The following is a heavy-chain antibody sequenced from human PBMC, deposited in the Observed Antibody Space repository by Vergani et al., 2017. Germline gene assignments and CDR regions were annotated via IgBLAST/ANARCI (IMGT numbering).Heavy chain of an antibody. J-gene: IGHJ3*02. D-gene: IGHD2-15*01. Sequence: EVQLVQSGAEVKKPGESLKISCKGSGYSFTSYWIGWVRQMPGKGLEWMGIIYPGDSDTRYSPSFQGQVTISADKSISTAYLQWSSLKASDTAMYYCARRRSEIVVVVAAPDEAFDIWGQGTMVTVSS. CDR3: ARRRSEIVVVVAAPDEAFDI. V-gene: IGHV5-51*01. CDR2: IYPGDSDT. CDR1: GYSFTSYW.